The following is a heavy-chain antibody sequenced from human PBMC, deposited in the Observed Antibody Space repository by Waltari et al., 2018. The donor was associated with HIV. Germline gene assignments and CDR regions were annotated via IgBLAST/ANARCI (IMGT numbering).Heavy chain of an antibody. V-gene: IGHV3-30*01. CDR1: GFILENST. J-gene: IGHJ2*01. CDR2: ISSGSELK. Sequence: QVDLLDSGGGRVQPGGSPRLSCAASGFILENSTFTWVRQAPGNSRKVGSIISSGSELKYYADSSIGRLTTSRDKSTNTFYLKCNKLALEMTPLYLGARESRGSRGWDWLLDPWGRGTRVTVSS. CDR3: ARESRGSRGWDWLLDP. D-gene: IGHD3-9*01.